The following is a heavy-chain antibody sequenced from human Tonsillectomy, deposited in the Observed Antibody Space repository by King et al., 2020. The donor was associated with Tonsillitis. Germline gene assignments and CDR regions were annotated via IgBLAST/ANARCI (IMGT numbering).Heavy chain of an antibody. Sequence: QLVQSGGGVVQPGRSLRLSCAAPAFLFSNYGMHWVRQAPGKGLEWVAAISYDGSNKYYADSVKGRFTISRDSSKNTVYLQLNSLRTEDTALYYCAKDGGHSAIFGVVIMQRGMDVWGQGTTVTVSS. CDR2: ISYDGSNK. V-gene: IGHV3-30*18. J-gene: IGHJ6*02. D-gene: IGHD3-3*01. CDR3: AKDGGHSAIFGVVIMQRGMDV. CDR1: AFLFSNYG.